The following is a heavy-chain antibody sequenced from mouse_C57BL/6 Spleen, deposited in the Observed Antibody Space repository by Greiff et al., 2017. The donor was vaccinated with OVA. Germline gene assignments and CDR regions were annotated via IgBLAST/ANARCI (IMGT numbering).Heavy chain of an antibody. D-gene: IGHD2-4*01. CDR1: GYAFSSYW. J-gene: IGHJ4*01. V-gene: IGHV1-80*01. CDR2: IYPGDGDT. Sequence: QVQLQQSGAELVKPGASVKISCKASGYAFSSYWMNWVKQRPGQGLEWIGQIYPGDGDTNYTGKFKGKATLTADKSSSTAYMQLSSLTSEDSAVYSCGRDDDDCAMDDWGKGTSVTVSS. CDR3: GRDDDDCAMDD.